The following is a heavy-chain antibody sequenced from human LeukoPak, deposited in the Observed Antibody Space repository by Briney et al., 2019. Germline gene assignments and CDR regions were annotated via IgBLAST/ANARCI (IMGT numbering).Heavy chain of an antibody. Sequence: GGPLRLSCAASGFTFSDYDMHWVRQATGKGLEWVSAVGTAGDTYYTGSVKGRFTISRENAKNSLYLQMNSLRAGDTAVYYCARVAKERVGGVYYFDYWGQGTLVTVSS. V-gene: IGHV3-13*01. CDR3: ARVAKERVGGVYYFDY. CDR1: GFTFSDYD. CDR2: VGTAGDT. J-gene: IGHJ4*02. D-gene: IGHD1-1*01.